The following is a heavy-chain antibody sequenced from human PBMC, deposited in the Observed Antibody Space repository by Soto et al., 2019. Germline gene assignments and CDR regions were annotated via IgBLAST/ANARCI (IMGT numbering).Heavy chain of an antibody. CDR1: GYTFTAYY. J-gene: IGHJ4*02. D-gene: IGHD6-19*01. CDR2: INPNSGGT. CDR3: AREKPRSGYSSGWYYFDY. V-gene: IGHV1-2*02. Sequence: GASVKVSCKASGYTFTAYYMHWVLQAPVQVLEWMGWINPNSGGTNYAQKFQGRVTMTRDTSISTAYMELSRLRSDDTAVYYCAREKPRSGYSSGWYYFDYWGQGTLVTVSS.